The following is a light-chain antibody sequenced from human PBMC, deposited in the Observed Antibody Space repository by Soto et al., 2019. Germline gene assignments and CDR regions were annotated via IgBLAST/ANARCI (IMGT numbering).Light chain of an antibody. CDR3: QHYKSYPWT. J-gene: IGKJ1*01. CDR2: DAS. Sequence: DIQMTQSPSTLSASVGDRVTITCRASQSISMFLAWYQQKPGKAPKLLIYDASNSESGVPSRFSGSGSGTEFSLTISNLQPYDFATYYCQHYKSYPWTFGQGTKVEIK. CDR1: QSISMF. V-gene: IGKV1-5*01.